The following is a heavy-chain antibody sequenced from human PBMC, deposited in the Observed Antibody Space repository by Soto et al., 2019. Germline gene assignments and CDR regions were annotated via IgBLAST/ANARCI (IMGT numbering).Heavy chain of an antibody. CDR2: ISSSSSTI. Sequence: GGSLRLSCAASGFAFSSYSMNWVRQAPGKGLEWVSYISSSSSTIYYADSVKGRFTISRDNAKNSLYLQMNGLRAEDTAVYYCARDVTYYDILTGFGYDYWGRGTLVTVS. CDR3: ARDVTYYDILTGFGYDY. V-gene: IGHV3-48*01. CDR1: GFAFSSYS. J-gene: IGHJ4*02. D-gene: IGHD3-9*01.